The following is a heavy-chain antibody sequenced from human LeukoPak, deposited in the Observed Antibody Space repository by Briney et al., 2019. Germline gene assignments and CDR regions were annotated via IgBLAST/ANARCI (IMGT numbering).Heavy chain of an antibody. D-gene: IGHD6-13*01. CDR2: INPNSGGT. CDR1: GYTFTGYY. V-gene: IGHV1-2*02. CDR3: ARSSIAAAGPAGPPNWFHP. J-gene: IGHJ5*02. Sequence: ASVKVSCKAYGYTFTGYYMHWVRQAPGQWLEWMGWINPNSGGTNYAQKFQGRVTMTRDTSISTAYMELSRLRSDDTAVYYCARSSIAAAGPAGPPNWFHPWGQGTLVTVSS.